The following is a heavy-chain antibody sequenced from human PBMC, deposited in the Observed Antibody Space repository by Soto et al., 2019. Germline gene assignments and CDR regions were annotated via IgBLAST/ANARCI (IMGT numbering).Heavy chain of an antibody. Sequence: QVQLVQSGAEVKKPGSSVKVFCKASGGTFSNYTISWVRQAPGQGLEWMGGIIPVFGTTDYEQKFQGRVTMTADVSTSTAYMKLSSLRSADTAVYYCARSSPYIVVRKPTGNQDYYGMDVWGQGTTVTVSS. V-gene: IGHV1-69*01. D-gene: IGHD2-2*01. J-gene: IGHJ6*02. CDR3: ARSSPYIVVRKPTGNQDYYGMDV. CDR1: GGTFSNYT. CDR2: IIPVFGTT.